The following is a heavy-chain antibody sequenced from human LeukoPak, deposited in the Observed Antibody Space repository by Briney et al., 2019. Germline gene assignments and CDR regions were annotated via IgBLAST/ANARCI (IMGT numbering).Heavy chain of an antibody. CDR3: ASSSSGSYYNGFDI. CDR2: IFYSGST. Sequence: PSETLSLTCSVSGDSIRNYYWTWIRQPPAKGLEWIGYIFYSGSTNYNPSLKSRVTISLDTSKNHFSLKLNSVTAADTAVYYCASSSSGSYYNGFDIWGQGTMVTVAS. D-gene: IGHD3-10*01. CDR1: GDSIRNYY. J-gene: IGHJ3*02. V-gene: IGHV4-59*01.